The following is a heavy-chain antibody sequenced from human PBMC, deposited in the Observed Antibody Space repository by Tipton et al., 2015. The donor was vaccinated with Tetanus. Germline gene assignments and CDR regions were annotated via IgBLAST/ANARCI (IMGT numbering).Heavy chain of an antibody. CDR1: GFTFSNYA. J-gene: IGHJ5*02. V-gene: IGHV3-23*01. Sequence: GSLRLSCAASGFTFSNYAMSWVRQAPEKGLEWVSGITGGNTYYADSVKGRFTISRDNSKNTLSLQMNSLRGEDTAVYYCAKALGSSAWYGTWGQGTLVTVSS. CDR3: AKALGSSAWYGT. D-gene: IGHD6-13*01. CDR2: ITGGNT.